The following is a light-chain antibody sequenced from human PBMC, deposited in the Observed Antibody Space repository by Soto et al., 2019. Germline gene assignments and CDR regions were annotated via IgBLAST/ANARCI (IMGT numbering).Light chain of an antibody. Sequence: QSVLTQPPSVSATTGQKVTISCSGGPSNIGNNFVSWYQRLPGTAPRVIIYDNYERPSGIPDRFSGSKSGTSATLDITGLQTGDEADYYCATWDNLLSAGLFGGGTKLTVL. J-gene: IGLJ2*01. CDR1: PSNIGNNF. V-gene: IGLV1-51*01. CDR2: DNY. CDR3: ATWDNLLSAGL.